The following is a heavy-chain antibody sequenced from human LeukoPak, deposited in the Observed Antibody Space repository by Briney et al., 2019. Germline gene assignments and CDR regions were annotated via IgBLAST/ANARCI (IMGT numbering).Heavy chain of an antibody. J-gene: IGHJ5*02. CDR3: ARDATYSSGWFPLGHWFDP. CDR1: GLPSSNAW. V-gene: IGHV3-7*01. CDR2: IKQDGSEK. D-gene: IGHD6-19*01. Sequence: PGGSLRLSCAASGLPSSNAWMSWVRQAPGKGLEWVANIKQDGSEKYYVDSVKGRFTISRDNAKNSLYLQMNSLRAEDTAVYYCARDATYSSGWFPLGHWFDPWGQGTLVTVSS.